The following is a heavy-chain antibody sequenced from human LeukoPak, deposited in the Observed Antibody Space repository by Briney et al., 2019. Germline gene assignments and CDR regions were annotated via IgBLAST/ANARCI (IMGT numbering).Heavy chain of an antibody. CDR1: GFTFSSYA. CDR2: ISGSGGTT. CDR3: AKGGSTVTTRGLFDN. V-gene: IGHV3-23*01. Sequence: GGSLRLSCAASGFTFSSYAMSWVRQAPGQGLEWVSVISGSGGTTYYADSVKGRFTISRDNSKNTLYLQMNSLRAEDTAVYYCAKGGSTVTTRGLFDNWGQGTLVTVSS. D-gene: IGHD4-17*01. J-gene: IGHJ4*02.